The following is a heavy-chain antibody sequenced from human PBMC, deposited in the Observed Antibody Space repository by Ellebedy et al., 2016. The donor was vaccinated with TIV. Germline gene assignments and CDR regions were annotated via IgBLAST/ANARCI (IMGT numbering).Heavy chain of an antibody. CDR3: AREGIEEGYSYGVYYFDY. D-gene: IGHD5-18*01. Sequence: MPSETLSLTCTVSGGSISIYYWSWIRQPPGKGLEWIGYIYFSGSTNYNPSLKSRVTISVDTSKNQFSLKLSSVTAADTAVYYCAREGIEEGYSYGVYYFDYWGQGTLVTVSS. J-gene: IGHJ4*02. CDR2: IYFSGST. CDR1: GGSISIYY. V-gene: IGHV4-59*01.